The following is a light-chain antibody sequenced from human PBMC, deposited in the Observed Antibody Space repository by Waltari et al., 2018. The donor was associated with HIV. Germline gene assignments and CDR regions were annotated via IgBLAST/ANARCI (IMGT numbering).Light chain of an antibody. Sequence: SYVLTQPPSVSVAPGQTARITWGGNKIGSKSVHWYQQKPGQAPVLFVYDNSGRPSGIPERFSGSDSGNTATLTSSRVEAGDEADFHCQVWDSSSDHVVFGGGTKLTVL. V-gene: IGLV3-21*02. J-gene: IGLJ2*01. CDR3: QVWDSSSDHVV. CDR2: DNS. CDR1: KIGSKS.